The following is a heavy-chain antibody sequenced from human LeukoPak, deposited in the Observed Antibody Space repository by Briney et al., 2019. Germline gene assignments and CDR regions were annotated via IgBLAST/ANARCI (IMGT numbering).Heavy chain of an antibody. CDR1: GYTFTGYY. V-gene: IGHV1-2*04. D-gene: IGHD2-2*01. CDR2: IDPNSGGT. Sequence: ASVKVSCKASGYTFTGYYMHWVRQAPGQGLEWMGWIDPNSGGTNYAQKFQGWVTMTRDTSISTAYMELSRLRSDDTAVYYCARTYCSSTSRPSRSRGGWFDPWGQGTLVTVSS. J-gene: IGHJ5*02. CDR3: ARTYCSSTSRPSRSRGGWFDP.